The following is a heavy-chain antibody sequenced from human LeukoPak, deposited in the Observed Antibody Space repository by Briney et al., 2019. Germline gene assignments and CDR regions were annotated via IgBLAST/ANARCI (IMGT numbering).Heavy chain of an antibody. V-gene: IGHV4-30-4*08. Sequence: SETLSLTCTVSGGSISSGDYYWIWIRQPPGKGLEWIGYIYYSGSTYYNPSLKSRVTISVDTSKNQFSLKLSSVTAADTAVYYCASFIPAAILGFQHWGQGTLVTVSS. D-gene: IGHD2-2*01. CDR2: IYYSGST. CDR3: ASFIPAAILGFQH. J-gene: IGHJ1*01. CDR1: GGSISSGDYY.